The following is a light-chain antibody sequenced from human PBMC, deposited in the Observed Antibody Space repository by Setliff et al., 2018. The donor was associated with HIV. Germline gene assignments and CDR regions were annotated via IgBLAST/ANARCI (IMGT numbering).Light chain of an antibody. J-gene: IGLJ1*01. V-gene: IGLV2-18*02. CDR2: EVS. Sequence: QSALTQPPSVSGSPGQSVTISCTGTSSDVGSYNRVSWYQQPPGTAPKLMIYEVSNRPSGVPDRFSGSKSGNTASLTISGLQAEDEADYYCSSNSSTSTLYVFGTGTKV. CDR3: SSNSSTSTLYV. CDR1: SSDVGSYNR.